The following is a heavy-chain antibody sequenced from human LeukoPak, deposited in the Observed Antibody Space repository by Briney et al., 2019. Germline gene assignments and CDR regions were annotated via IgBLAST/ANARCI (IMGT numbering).Heavy chain of an antibody. V-gene: IGHV3-7*01. CDR3: ARSYGNYTGCLDY. CDR1: GFTSSSHW. CDR2: INQYGSEK. Sequence: GGSLRLSCAASGFTSSSHWMSWVRQAPGQGLEWVANINQYGSEKYYVDSVKGRFTISRDNAKNSLYLQMNSLRAEDTAVYYCARSYGNYTGCLDYWGQGTLVTVSS. D-gene: IGHD4-11*01. J-gene: IGHJ4*02.